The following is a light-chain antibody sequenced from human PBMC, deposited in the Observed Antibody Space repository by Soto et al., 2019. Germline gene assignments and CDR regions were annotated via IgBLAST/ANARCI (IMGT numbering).Light chain of an antibody. CDR3: GSYAASNNLV. CDR2: DVS. CDR1: GSDVGGYNY. J-gene: IGLJ2*01. V-gene: IGLV2-8*01. Sequence: QSALTQPPSASGSPGQSVTISCTGTGSDVGGYNYVSWYQQHTGKAPKLVIYDVSKRPSGVPDRFSGSKSGNTASLTVSGLQAEDEADYYCGSYAASNNLVFGGGTKLTVL.